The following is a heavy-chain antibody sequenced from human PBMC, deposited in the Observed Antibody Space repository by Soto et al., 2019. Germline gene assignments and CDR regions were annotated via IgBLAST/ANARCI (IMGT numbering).Heavy chain of an antibody. CDR3: ARAGGLGGDTGDLDY. CDR1: GGTFSSYA. J-gene: IGHJ4*02. CDR2: IIPIFGTA. V-gene: IGHV1-69*06. D-gene: IGHD3-16*01. Sequence: QVQLVQSGAEVKKPGSSVKVSCKASGGTFSSYAISWVRQAPGQGLEWMGGIIPIFGTANYAQKFQGRVTTTADKSTSTAYMGLSSLRSEDTAVYYCARAGGLGGDTGDLDYWGQGTLVTVSS.